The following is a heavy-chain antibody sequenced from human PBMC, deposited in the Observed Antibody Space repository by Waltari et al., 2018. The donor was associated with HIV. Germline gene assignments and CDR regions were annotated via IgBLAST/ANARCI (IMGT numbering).Heavy chain of an antibody. CDR1: GFTFSSYA. CDR3: AKTRGYTYAYPRPNYGMDV. J-gene: IGHJ6*02. Sequence: EVQLLESGGGSVQLGGSLRLSCAASGFTFSSYALNWVRQGPGKGREWVSRISGCVGSTNSADSVKGRFTISRDNSKNTLYLQMNSLRAEDTAVYYCAKTRGYTYAYPRPNYGMDVWGQGTTVTVSS. V-gene: IGHV3-23*01. CDR2: ISGCVGST. D-gene: IGHD5-18*01.